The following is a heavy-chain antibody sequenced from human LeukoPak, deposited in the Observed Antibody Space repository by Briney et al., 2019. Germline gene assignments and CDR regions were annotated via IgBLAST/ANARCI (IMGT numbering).Heavy chain of an antibody. CDR1: GFTFSNYG. CDR2: ISGGGGST. CDR3: AKDLAFWSGYYIRYFQH. V-gene: IGHV3-23*01. J-gene: IGHJ1*01. D-gene: IGHD3-3*01. Sequence: GGSLRLSCAASGFTFSNYGMHWVRQAPGKGLEWVSTISGGGGSTYYADSVKGRFTISRDNSKNTLYLQMNSLRAEDTAVYYCAKDLAFWSGYYIRYFQHWGQGTLVTVSS.